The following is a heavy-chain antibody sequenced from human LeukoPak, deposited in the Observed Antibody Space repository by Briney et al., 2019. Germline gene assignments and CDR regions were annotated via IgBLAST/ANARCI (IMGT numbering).Heavy chain of an antibody. J-gene: IGHJ3*02. D-gene: IGHD3-22*01. V-gene: IGHV4-59*02. Sequence: SETLSLTRTVSRGSVTSYYWSWIRQPPGKGLEWIGYIYDSGSTNYNPSLKSRVTISVDTSKNQFSLRLSSVTAADTAVYYCACLTTADAFDIWGQGTMVTVS. CDR2: IYDSGST. CDR3: ACLTTADAFDI. CDR1: RGSVTSYY.